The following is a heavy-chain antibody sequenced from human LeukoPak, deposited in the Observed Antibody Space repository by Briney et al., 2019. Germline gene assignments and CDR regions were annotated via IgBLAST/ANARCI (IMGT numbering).Heavy chain of an antibody. J-gene: IGHJ3*02. CDR2: IATAGDT. V-gene: IGHV3-13*01. CDR3: ARREPVYYYDSSGSDAFDI. D-gene: IGHD3-22*01. Sequence: PGGSLRLSCAASGFTFSNYDMHWVRQAPGKGLEWVSTIATAGDTYYSDSVKGRFTISRENAKNSLYLQMNSLRAGDTAVYYCARREPVYYYDSSGSDAFDIWGQGTMVTVSS. CDR1: GFTFSNYD.